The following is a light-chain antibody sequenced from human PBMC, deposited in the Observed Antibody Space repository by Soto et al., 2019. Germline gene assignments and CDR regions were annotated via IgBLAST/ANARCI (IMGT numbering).Light chain of an antibody. CDR3: MQDLQTPYT. V-gene: IGKV2-28*01. J-gene: IGKJ2*01. CDR1: QSLLHSSGHNY. Sequence: DIVMTQSPLSLLVTPGEPASISCRSSQSLLHSSGHNYLDWYLQKPGQSPQLLIYLHTNRASGVPDRFSGSGSGKDFTLRISGVEAEDVGVYYCMQDLQTPYTFGQGTKLEI. CDR2: LHT.